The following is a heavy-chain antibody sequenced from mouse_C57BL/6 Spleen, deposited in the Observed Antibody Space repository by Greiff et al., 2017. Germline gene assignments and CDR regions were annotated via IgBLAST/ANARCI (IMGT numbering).Heavy chain of an antibody. CDR1: GFTFSDYY. D-gene: IGHD2-4*01. CDR2: INYDGSST. CDR3: ARGYYDSVYFDY. Sequence: EVKLMESEGGLVQPGSSMKLSCTASGFTFSDYYMAWVRQVPEKGLEWVANINYDGSSTYYLDSLKSRFIISRDNAKNILYLQISSLKSEDTATYYCARGYYDSVYFDYWGQGTTLTVSS. V-gene: IGHV5-16*01. J-gene: IGHJ2*01.